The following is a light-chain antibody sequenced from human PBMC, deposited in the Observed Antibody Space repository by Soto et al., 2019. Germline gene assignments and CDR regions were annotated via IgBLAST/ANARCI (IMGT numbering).Light chain of an antibody. CDR2: DAS. Sequence: DIQMTQSPSTLSASVGDRVTITCRASQSISSWLAWYQQKLGRAPRLLFYDASSLESGVPSRFSGSGYGTEFTLTISSLQPDDFATYYCQQYNTYSSLTFGGGTKVDIK. CDR3: QQYNTYSSLT. V-gene: IGKV1-5*01. CDR1: QSISSW. J-gene: IGKJ4*01.